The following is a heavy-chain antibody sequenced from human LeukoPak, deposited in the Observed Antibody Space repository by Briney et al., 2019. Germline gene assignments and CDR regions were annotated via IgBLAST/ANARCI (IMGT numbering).Heavy chain of an antibody. CDR2: IIPIFGTA. J-gene: IGHJ4*02. CDR3: ARLPAYGDCGGDCHLDY. CDR1: GGTFSSYA. D-gene: IGHD2-21*02. V-gene: IGHV1-69*06. Sequence: SVKVSCKASGGTFSSYAISWVRQAPGQGLEWMERIIPIFGTANYAQKFQGRVTITADKSTSTAYMELSSLRSEDTAVYYCARLPAYGDCGGDCHLDYWGQGTLVTLSS.